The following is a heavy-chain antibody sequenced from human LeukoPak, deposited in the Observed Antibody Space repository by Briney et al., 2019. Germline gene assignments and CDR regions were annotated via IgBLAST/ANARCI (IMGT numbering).Heavy chain of an antibody. CDR1: GFTFSSYA. J-gene: IGHJ4*02. D-gene: IGHD4-17*01. CDR3: AKDQGLNYGDLYFDY. V-gene: IGHV3-23*01. Sequence: PGGSLRLSCAASGFTFSSYAMSWVRPAPGKGLEWVSAISGSGGSTYYADSVKGRFTISRDNSKNTLYLQMNSLRAEDTAVYYCAKDQGLNYGDLYFDYWGQGTLVTVSS. CDR2: ISGSGGST.